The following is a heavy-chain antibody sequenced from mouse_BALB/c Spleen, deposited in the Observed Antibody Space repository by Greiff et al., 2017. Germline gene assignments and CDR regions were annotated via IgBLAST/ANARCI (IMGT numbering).Heavy chain of an antibody. J-gene: IGHJ2*01. Sequence: VKLQQSGAELVRPGVSVKISCKGSGYTFTDYAMHWVKQSHAKSLEWIGVISTYYGDASYNQKFKGKATMTVDKSSSTAYMELARLTSEDSAIYYCARYYDYGFDYWGQGTTLTVSS. CDR2: ISTYYGDA. V-gene: IGHV1S137*01. CDR1: GYTFTDYA. CDR3: ARYYDYGFDY. D-gene: IGHD2-4*01.